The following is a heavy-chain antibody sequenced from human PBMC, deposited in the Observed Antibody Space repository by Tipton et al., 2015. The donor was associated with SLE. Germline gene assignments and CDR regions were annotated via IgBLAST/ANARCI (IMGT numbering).Heavy chain of an antibody. J-gene: IGHJ4*02. D-gene: IGHD2-21*01. V-gene: IGHV4-61*01. CDR2: IYYSGST. CDR1: GGSVSSGSYY. CDR3: ARGMWSIRY. Sequence: TLSLTCTVSGGSVSSGSYYWSWIRQPPGKGLEWIGYIYYSGSTNYNPSLKSRVTISVDTSKNQFSLKLSSVTAADTAVYYCARGMWSIRYWGQGTLVTVSS.